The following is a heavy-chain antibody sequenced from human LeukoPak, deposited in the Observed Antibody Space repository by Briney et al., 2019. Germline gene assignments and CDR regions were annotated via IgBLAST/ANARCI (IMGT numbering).Heavy chain of an antibody. CDR3: ARSAPHDYDSSGYSLDY. J-gene: IGHJ4*02. D-gene: IGHD3-22*01. V-gene: IGHV1-69*05. CDR2: IIPIFGTA. CDR1: GGTFSSYA. Sequence: AASVKVSCKASGGTFSSYAISWVRQAPGQGLEWMGRIIPIFGTANYAQKFQGRVTITTDESTSTAYMELSSLRSEDTAVYYCARSAPHDYDSSGYSLDYWGQGTLVTVSS.